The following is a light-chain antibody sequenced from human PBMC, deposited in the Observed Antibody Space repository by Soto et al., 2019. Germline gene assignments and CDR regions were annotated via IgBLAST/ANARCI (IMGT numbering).Light chain of an antibody. Sequence: QSALTQPPSASGTPGQRVTISCSGSSSNIGSNTVNWYQHLPGTAPSLLIYSNSQRPSGVPDRFSGSKSGTSASLAISGLQSEDEADYYCGSWGDSLNSFFVFGTGTKLTVL. CDR3: GSWGDSLNSFFV. CDR1: SSNIGSNT. CDR2: SNS. J-gene: IGLJ1*01. V-gene: IGLV1-44*01.